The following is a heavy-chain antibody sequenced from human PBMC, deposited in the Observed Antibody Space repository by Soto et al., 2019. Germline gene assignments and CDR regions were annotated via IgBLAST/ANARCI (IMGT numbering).Heavy chain of an antibody. CDR1: GLSFSGYY. CDR3: ARRIQLWTYYFDY. CDR2: INHSGST. D-gene: IGHD5-18*01. J-gene: IGHJ4*02. Sequence: SETLSLTCAVYGLSFSGYYWSWIRQPPGKGLEWIGEINHSGSTNYNPSLKSRVTISVDTSKNQFSLKLSSVTAADTAVYYCARRIQLWTYYFDYWGQGTLVTVSS. V-gene: IGHV4-34*01.